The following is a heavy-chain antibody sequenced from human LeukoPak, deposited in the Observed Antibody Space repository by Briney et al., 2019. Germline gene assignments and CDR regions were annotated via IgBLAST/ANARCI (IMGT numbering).Heavy chain of an antibody. CDR3: ARDEPTVTTGPPVGS. D-gene: IGHD4-17*01. CDR2: ISGSGGST. Sequence: GGSLRLSCAASGFTLSSYWMSWVRQAPGKGLEWVSAISGSGGSTFYADSVKGRFTISRDNSKNTLYLQMNSLRAEDTAIYYCARDEPTVTTGPPVGSWGQGNLVTVSS. CDR1: GFTLSSYW. V-gene: IGHV3-23*01. J-gene: IGHJ4*02.